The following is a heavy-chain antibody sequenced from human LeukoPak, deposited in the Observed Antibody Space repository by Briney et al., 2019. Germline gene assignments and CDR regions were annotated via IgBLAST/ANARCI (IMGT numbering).Heavy chain of an antibody. Sequence: PGGSLRLSCAASGFTFSSYSMNWVRQAPGKGLEWVSYISSSSSTIYYADSVKGRFTISRDNSKNTLYLQMNSLRAEDTAVYYCAKMGMVDTAIPYYFDYWGQGTLVTVSS. CDR1: GFTFSSYS. J-gene: IGHJ4*02. V-gene: IGHV3-48*01. CDR3: AKMGMVDTAIPYYFDY. CDR2: ISSSSSTI. D-gene: IGHD5-18*01.